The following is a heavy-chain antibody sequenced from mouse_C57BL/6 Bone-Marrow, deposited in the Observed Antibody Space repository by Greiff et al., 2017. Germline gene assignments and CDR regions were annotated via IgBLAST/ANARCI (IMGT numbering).Heavy chain of an antibody. CDR3: ARHEDAFYYSNPAWFAY. J-gene: IGHJ3*01. Sequence: VQLQQSGAELVKPGASVKLSCKASGYTFTEYTIHWVKQRSGQGLEWIGWFYPGSGSIKYNEKFKDKATLTVDKSSSTAYMELSRLTSEYSAVYFCARHEDAFYYSNPAWFAYWGQGTMVTVSA. CDR1: GYTFTEYT. CDR2: FYPGSGSI. D-gene: IGHD2-5*01. V-gene: IGHV1-62-2*01.